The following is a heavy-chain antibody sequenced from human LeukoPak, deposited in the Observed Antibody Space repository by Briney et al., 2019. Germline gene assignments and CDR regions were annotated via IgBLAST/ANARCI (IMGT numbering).Heavy chain of an antibody. Sequence: PGGSLRLSCSASGFTFSSYAMHWVRQAPGKGLEYVSAISSNGGSTYYADSVKGRFTISRDNSKNTLYLQMNSLRAEDTAVYYCARDSQPPPYDILTGYYGMDVWGKGTTVTVSS. D-gene: IGHD3-9*01. CDR2: ISSNGGST. CDR3: ARDSQPPPYDILTGYYGMDV. J-gene: IGHJ6*04. V-gene: IGHV3-64*04. CDR1: GFTFSSYA.